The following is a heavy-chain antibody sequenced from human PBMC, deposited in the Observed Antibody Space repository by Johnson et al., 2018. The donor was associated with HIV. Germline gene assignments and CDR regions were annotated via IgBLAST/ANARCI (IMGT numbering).Heavy chain of an antibody. CDR1: GFTFSSYW. Sequence: VQLVESGGGLVQPGGSLRLSCAASGFTFSSYWMHWVRQAPGKGLVWVSRISSDGSSIYYADSVKGRFTISRDNAKNSLYLQMNSLRVEDTAVYYCAREKLQFAFEIWGQVTMVTVSS. V-gene: IGHV3-74*01. J-gene: IGHJ3*02. CDR3: AREKLQFAFEI. CDR2: ISSDGSSI. D-gene: IGHD5-24*01.